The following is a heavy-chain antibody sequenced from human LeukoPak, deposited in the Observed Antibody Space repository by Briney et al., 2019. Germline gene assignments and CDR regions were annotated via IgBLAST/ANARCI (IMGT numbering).Heavy chain of an antibody. CDR1: GFTFSTFG. J-gene: IGHJ4*02. CDR3: ARDRTSAHFFDF. CDR2: IWSDGSHK. V-gene: IGHV3-33*01. D-gene: IGHD1-1*01. Sequence: PGGSLRLSCAASGFTFSTFGMHWVRQAPGKGLEWVALIWSDGSHKYYADSVKGRFTISRDNSKNTVFPQINSLSAGDTAVYFCARDRTSAHFFDFCGQGTLVTVSS.